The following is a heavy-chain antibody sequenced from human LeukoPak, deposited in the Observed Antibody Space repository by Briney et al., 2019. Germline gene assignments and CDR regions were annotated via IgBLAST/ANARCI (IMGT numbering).Heavy chain of an antibody. CDR3: AHSGTVTTPHDAFDI. CDR2: IYWNDDK. J-gene: IGHJ3*02. V-gene: IGHV2-5*01. CDR1: GGSISSYYW. Sequence: TLSLTCTVSGGSISSYYWNWIRQPPGKALEWLALIYWNDDKRYSPSLKSRLTITKDTSKNQVVLTMTNMDPVDTATYYCAHSGTVTTPHDAFDIWGQGTMVTVSS. D-gene: IGHD4-17*01.